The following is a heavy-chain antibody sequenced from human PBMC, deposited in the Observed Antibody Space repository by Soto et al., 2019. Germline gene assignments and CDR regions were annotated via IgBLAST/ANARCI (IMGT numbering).Heavy chain of an antibody. V-gene: IGHV3-7*01. CDR1: GFTLSYYW. D-gene: IGHD2-15*01. CDR3: ARDCSGGSCPY. CDR2: IKEDGSEK. Sequence: PGGSLRLSCAASGFTLSYYWMSWVRQAPGKGLEWVANIKEDGSEKYYVDSVKGRFTISRDNAQNSVFLQMNSLRVEDTAIYYCARDCSGGSCPYSGQGTLVLVSS. J-gene: IGHJ1*01.